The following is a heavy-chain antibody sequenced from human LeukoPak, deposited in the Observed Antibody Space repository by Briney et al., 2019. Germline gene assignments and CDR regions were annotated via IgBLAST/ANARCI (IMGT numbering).Heavy chain of an antibody. CDR1: GFTFDDYA. CDR3: ARGVKYFDY. CDR2: ISWNSGSI. D-gene: IGHD3-22*01. V-gene: IGHV3-9*01. Sequence: PGGSLRLSCAASGFTFDDYAMHWVRQAPGKGLEWVSGISWNSGSIGYADSVKGRFTISRDNAKNSLYLQMNSLRAEDTAVYYCARGVKYFDYWGQGTLVTVSS. J-gene: IGHJ4*02.